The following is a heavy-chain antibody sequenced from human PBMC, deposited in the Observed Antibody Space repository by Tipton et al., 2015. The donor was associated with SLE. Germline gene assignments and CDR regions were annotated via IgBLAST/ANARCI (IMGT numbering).Heavy chain of an antibody. D-gene: IGHD6-13*01. CDR1: GYTFTGYY. Sequence: QVQLVQSGAEVKKPGASVKVSCKASGYTFTGYYMHWVRQAPGQGLEWMGWINPNSGRTNYAQKFQGRVTMTRDTSISTAYIELSRLRSDDTAVYYCARARRIAAAGDYWGQGTLVTVSS. J-gene: IGHJ4*02. CDR3: ARARRIAAAGDY. CDR2: INPNSGRT. V-gene: IGHV1-2*02.